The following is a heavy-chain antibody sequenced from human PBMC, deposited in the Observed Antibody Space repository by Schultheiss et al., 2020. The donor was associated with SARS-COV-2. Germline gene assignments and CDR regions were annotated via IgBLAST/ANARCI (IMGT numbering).Heavy chain of an antibody. CDR3: ARLREGLRFLEWLSYFDY. CDR1: GGSISSYY. V-gene: IGHV4-59*08. Sequence: SETLSLTCTVSGGSISSYYWSWVRQPPGKGLEWIGEINHSGSTNYNPSLKSRVTISVDTSKNQFSLKLSSVTAADTAVYYCARLREGLRFLEWLSYFDYWGQGTLVTVSS. CDR2: INHSGST. J-gene: IGHJ4*02. D-gene: IGHD3-3*01.